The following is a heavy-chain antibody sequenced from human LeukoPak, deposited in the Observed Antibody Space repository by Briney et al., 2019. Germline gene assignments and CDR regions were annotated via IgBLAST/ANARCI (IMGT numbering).Heavy chain of an antibody. D-gene: IGHD4-17*01. V-gene: IGHV3-23*01. CDR2: ISGSGGST. J-gene: IGHJ3*02. CDR3: AKDSGHDYGDYGGGAFDI. Sequence: GGPLRLSCAASGFTFSSYAMSWVRQAPGKGLEWVSAISGSGGSTYYADSVKGRFTISRDNSKNTLYLQMNSLRAEDTAVYYCAKDSGHDYGDYGGGAFDIWGQGTMVTVSS. CDR1: GFTFSSYA.